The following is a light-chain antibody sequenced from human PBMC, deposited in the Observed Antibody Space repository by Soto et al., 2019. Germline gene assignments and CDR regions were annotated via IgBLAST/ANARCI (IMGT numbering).Light chain of an antibody. J-gene: IGLJ2*01. CDR2: STN. V-gene: IGLV8-61*01. CDR1: SGSVSTTYY. Sequence: QAVVTQEPSFSVSPGGTVTLTCGLTSGSVSTTYYPSWYQQTPGQAPRTLIYSTNIRSSGVPDRFSGSILGNKAALTITGARADDDSDYHCMLYMGGGLVVFGGGTKLTVL. CDR3: MLYMGGGLVV.